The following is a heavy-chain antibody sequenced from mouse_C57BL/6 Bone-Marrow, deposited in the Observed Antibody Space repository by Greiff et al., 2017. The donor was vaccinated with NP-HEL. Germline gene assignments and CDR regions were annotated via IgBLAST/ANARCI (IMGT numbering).Heavy chain of an antibody. CDR3: ARHGSSRYFDV. V-gene: IGHV14-2*01. J-gene: IGHJ1*03. Sequence: VHVKQSGAELVKPGASVKLSCTASGFNIKDYYMHWVKQRTEQGLEWIGRIDPEDGETKYVPKFQGKATITADTSSNTAYLQLSSLTSEDTAVYYCARHGSSRYFDVWGTGTTVTVSS. CDR1: GFNIKDYY. D-gene: IGHD1-1*01. CDR2: IDPEDGET.